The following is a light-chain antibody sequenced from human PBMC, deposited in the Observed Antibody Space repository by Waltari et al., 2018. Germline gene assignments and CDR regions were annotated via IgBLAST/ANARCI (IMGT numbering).Light chain of an antibody. Sequence: DIVMTQSPDSLAVSLGERATINYKSSQSVLYSHNNKNYLAWYQQKPGQPPKLLIYWASTRESGVPDRFSGSGSGTDFTLTISSLQAEDVAVYYCQQYYSTPRTFGQGTKVEIK. CDR2: WAS. CDR3: QQYYSTPRT. CDR1: QSVLYSHNNKNY. J-gene: IGKJ1*01. V-gene: IGKV4-1*01.